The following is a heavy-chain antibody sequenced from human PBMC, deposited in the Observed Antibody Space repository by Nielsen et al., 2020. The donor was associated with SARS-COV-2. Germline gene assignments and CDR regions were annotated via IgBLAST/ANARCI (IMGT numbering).Heavy chain of an antibody. D-gene: IGHD4-23*01. Sequence: SVKVSCKASGGTFSSYAISWVRQAPGQGLEWMGGIIPIFGTANYAQKFQGRVTITADKSTSTAYMELSSLRSEDTAVYYCARETTTVVTHRYWYFDLWGRGTLVTVSS. J-gene: IGHJ2*01. CDR2: IIPIFGTA. CDR3: ARETTTVVTHRYWYFDL. V-gene: IGHV1-69*06. CDR1: GGTFSSYA.